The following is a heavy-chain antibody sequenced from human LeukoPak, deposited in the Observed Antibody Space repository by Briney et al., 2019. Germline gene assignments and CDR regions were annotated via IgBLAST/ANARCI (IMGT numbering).Heavy chain of an antibody. CDR1: GYTFTSYD. D-gene: IGHD3-10*02. J-gene: IGHJ4*02. Sequence: ASVKVSCKASGYTFTSYDINWVRQATGQGLEWMGRINPNSGGTNYAQKFQGRVTMTRDTSISTAYMELSRLRSDDTAVYYCAREDVRGGQWYYFDYWGQGTLVTVSS. CDR2: INPNSGGT. V-gene: IGHV1-2*06. CDR3: AREDVRGGQWYYFDY.